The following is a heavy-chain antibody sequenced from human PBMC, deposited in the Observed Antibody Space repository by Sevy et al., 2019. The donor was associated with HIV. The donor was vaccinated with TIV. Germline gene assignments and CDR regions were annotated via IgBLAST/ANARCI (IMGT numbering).Heavy chain of an antibody. Sequence: GGSLRLSCAASGFNFNNYAMHWVRQAPGKGLEWVAIIWYDGSKKSYADSVKGRFTVTRENSRNTLYVQLNRLRVEDTDVYYGVRGRHIVVATSLGGDHGIAFWGQRTTVTVSS. J-gene: IGHJ6*02. CDR3: VRGRHIVVATSLGGDHGIAF. D-gene: IGHD2-21*02. CDR2: IWYDGSKK. V-gene: IGHV3-33*01. CDR1: GFNFNNYA.